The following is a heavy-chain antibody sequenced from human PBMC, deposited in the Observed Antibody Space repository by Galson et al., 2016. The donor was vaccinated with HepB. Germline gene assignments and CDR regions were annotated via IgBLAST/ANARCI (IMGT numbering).Heavy chain of an antibody. CDR1: GFTFSSYA. CDR2: ITVSGGNT. J-gene: IGHJ4*02. CDR3: AKHFPHDGDAWYAGFDY. Sequence: SLRLSCAASGFTFSSYAMTWVRQAPGKGLEWISAITVSGGNTFYADSVKGRFTVSRDNSMNTLYLQMNSLRAEDTAVYYCAKHFPHDGDAWYAGFDYWGQGTLVTVSS. D-gene: IGHD6-13*01. V-gene: IGHV3-23*01.